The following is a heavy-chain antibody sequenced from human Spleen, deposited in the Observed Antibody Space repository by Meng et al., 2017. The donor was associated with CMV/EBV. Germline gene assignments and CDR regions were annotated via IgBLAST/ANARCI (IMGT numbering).Heavy chain of an antibody. Sequence: AYGFSFSSYSMKWVRQAPGKGLEWDSAIRASGTDIYYADSVKGRFTISRDNAKKSLFLQMNSLRGEDAAVYYCARGPSYSGSYSYDWGQGTLVTVSS. CDR1: GFSFSSYS. D-gene: IGHD1-26*01. CDR3: ARGPSYSGSYSYD. V-gene: IGHV3-21*01. J-gene: IGHJ4*02. CDR2: IRASGTDI.